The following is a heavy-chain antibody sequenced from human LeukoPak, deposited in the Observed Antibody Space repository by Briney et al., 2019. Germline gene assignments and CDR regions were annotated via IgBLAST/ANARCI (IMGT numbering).Heavy chain of an antibody. D-gene: IGHD2-2*01. V-gene: IGHV4-61*02. CDR2: IYTSGST. J-gene: IGHJ6*03. CDR1: GGSISSGSYF. Sequence: SETLSLTCTVSGGSISSGSYFWSWIRQPAGKGLEWIGRIYTSGSTNYNPSLKSRVTISVDTSKNQFSLKLSSVTAADTAVYYCARDNRVVAPAAMPDYYYMDVWGKGTTVTVSS. CDR3: ARDNRVVAPAAMPDYYYMDV.